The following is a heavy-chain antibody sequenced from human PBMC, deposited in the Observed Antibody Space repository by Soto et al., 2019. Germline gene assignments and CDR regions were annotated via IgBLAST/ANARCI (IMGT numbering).Heavy chain of an antibody. V-gene: IGHV4-34*02. CDR2: INHTGGT. Sequence: QVHLQQWGAGLLKPSETLSLTCAVYGGSVNGYYWNWIRQPPGKGLEWIGEINHTGGTHYNRSLNSRDTMSVNTSKNQFTLRLSSVTAADTAIYYCATRITVFGLLIPPFDPWGQGTQVTVSS. CDR1: GGSVNGYY. D-gene: IGHD3-3*01. J-gene: IGHJ5*02. CDR3: ATRITVFGLLIPPFDP.